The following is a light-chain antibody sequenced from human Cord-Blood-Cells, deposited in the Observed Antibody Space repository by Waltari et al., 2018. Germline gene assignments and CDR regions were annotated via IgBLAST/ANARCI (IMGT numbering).Light chain of an antibody. CDR3: QQYNNWPRT. Sequence: EIVMTLSPATLSVSPGERATLSCRARLSVSSTLAWYQQKHGQAPRLLIYGASTRATGIPARFSGSGSGTEFTLTISSLQSEDFAVYYCQQYNNWPRTFGQGTKVEIK. CDR1: LSVSST. V-gene: IGKV3-15*01. J-gene: IGKJ1*01. CDR2: GAS.